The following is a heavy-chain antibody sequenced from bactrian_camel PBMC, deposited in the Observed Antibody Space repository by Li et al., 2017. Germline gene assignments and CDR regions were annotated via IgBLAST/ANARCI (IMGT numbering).Heavy chain of an antibody. Sequence: DVQMVESGGGSVQAGGSLRLSCAVSGYMRGIYCAGWFRQAPGKEREGVASIHTGSYSTWVADSVQGRFTISRDSAKKTVFLQMNNLEPEDSATYYCASANEHRGTCLSVGWSDQNYSAWGPGTQVTVS. CDR2: IHTGSYST. V-gene: IGHV3S19*01. CDR1: GYMRGIYC. CDR3: ASANEHRGTCLSVGWSDQNYSA. D-gene: IGHD2*01. J-gene: IGHJ6*01.